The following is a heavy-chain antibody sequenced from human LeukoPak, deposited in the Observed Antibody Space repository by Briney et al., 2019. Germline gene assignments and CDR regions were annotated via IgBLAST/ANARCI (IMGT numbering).Heavy chain of an antibody. CDR3: ARQTAMGRSGDY. J-gene: IGHJ4*02. CDR2: IDPSDSET. V-gene: IGHV5-51*01. CDR1: GYSFSNSW. Sequence: GESLKISCKASGYSFSNSWIGWVRQMPEKGLEWMGIIDPSDSETRYTPTFQGQVTISADKSLTTAYLQLNSLKASDTAMYYCARQTAMGRSGDYWGQGTLVTVSS. D-gene: IGHD5-18*01.